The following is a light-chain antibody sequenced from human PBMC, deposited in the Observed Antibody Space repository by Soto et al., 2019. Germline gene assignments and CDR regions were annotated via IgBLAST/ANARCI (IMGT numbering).Light chain of an antibody. CDR1: QDINNF. CDR3: QHYDGYPQT. Sequence: DIQMTQSPSSLSASVGDRVTSTCRASQDINNFLAWFQQKPGRAPKTLIFAASRLHSGIPSRFSGSGSGTTFTLTISSLQPEDLGTYYCQHYDGYPQTFGQGTRLEIK. V-gene: IGKV1-16*01. CDR2: AAS. J-gene: IGKJ5*01.